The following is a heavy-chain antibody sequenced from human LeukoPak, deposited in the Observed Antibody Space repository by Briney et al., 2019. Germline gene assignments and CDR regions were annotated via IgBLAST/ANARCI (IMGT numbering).Heavy chain of an antibody. CDR1: GFTFDDYA. D-gene: IGHD6-13*01. V-gene: IGHV3-9*03. Sequence: GGSLRLSCAASGFTFDDYAMHWVRQAPGKGLEWVSGISWNSGSIGHADSVKGRFTISRDNAKNSLYLQMNSLRAEDMALYYCAKDYGIAAAGGFDYWGQGTLVTVSS. CDR3: AKDYGIAAAGGFDY. CDR2: ISWNSGSI. J-gene: IGHJ4*02.